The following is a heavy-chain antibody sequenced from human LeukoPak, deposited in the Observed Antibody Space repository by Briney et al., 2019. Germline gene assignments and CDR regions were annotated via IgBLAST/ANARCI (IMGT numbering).Heavy chain of an antibody. CDR2: IGSSGSYI. V-gene: IGHV3-21*06. J-gene: IGHJ4*02. D-gene: IGHD3-16*01. Sequence: GGSLRLSCAASGFTVSSNYMSWVRQAPGKGLEWVSSIGSSGSYIYYADSVKGRFTISRDNAKNSLYLQMNSLRGEDTAVYYCARGGRRFWGQGTLVTVSS. CDR1: GFTVSSNY. CDR3: ARGGRRF.